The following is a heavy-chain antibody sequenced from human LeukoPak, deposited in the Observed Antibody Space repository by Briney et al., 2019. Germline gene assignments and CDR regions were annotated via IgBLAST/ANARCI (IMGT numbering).Heavy chain of an antibody. CDR1: GYSINSGYF. J-gene: IGHJ6*04. CDR3: ARALRSGSNYFFYGMDV. D-gene: IGHD3-10*01. V-gene: IGHV4-38-2*02. CDR2: IFHSGTT. Sequence: SETLSVTCTVSGYSINSGYFGGWIRQPPGQGLEYIGTIFHSGTTYYNPSLKSRVTISLDTSTNDFSLKLSSVTAADTAVYYCARALRSGSNYFFYGMDVWGKGTTVTVS.